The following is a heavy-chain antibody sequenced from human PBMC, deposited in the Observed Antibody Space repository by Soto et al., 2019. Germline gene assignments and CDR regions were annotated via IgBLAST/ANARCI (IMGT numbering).Heavy chain of an antibody. CDR1: GGTFSSYA. Sequence: QVQLVQSGAEVKKPGSSVKVSCKASGGTFSSYAISWVRQAPGQGLEWMGGIIPIFGTANYAQKFQGRVTITADESASTAYMELSSLRSEDTAVYYCARGGDCGGDCLWWFDPWGQGTLVTVSS. CDR2: IIPIFGTA. D-gene: IGHD2-21*02. CDR3: ARGGDCGGDCLWWFDP. J-gene: IGHJ5*02. V-gene: IGHV1-69*01.